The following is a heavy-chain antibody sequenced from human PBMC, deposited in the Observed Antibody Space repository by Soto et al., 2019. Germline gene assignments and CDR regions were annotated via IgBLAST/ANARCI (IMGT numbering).Heavy chain of an antibody. CDR3: ARVPRGYSGYDPSDAFDI. D-gene: IGHD5-12*01. CDR1: GFTFSSYS. CDR2: ISRSSSYI. V-gene: IGHV3-21*01. J-gene: IGHJ3*02. Sequence: EVQLVESGGGLVKPGGSLRLSCAASGFTFSSYSMNWVRQAPGKGLEWVSSISRSSSYIYYADSVKGRFTISRDNAKNSLYLQMNSLRAEDTAVYYGARVPRGYSGYDPSDAFDIWGQGTMVTVSS.